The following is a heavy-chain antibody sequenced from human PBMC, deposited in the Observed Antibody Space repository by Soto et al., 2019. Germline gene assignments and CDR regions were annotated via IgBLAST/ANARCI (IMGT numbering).Heavy chain of an antibody. CDR3: AKPSRGYYDSSGYYLSFDAFDI. D-gene: IGHD3-22*01. CDR2: LSDSGGST. V-gene: IGHV3-23*01. CDR1: GFTFSSHA. Sequence: GGSLRLSCTASGFTFSSHAMTWVRQAPGKGLEWVSGLSDSGGSTYYADSVKGRFTISRDNSMNTLYLQMNTLRAEDTAVYYCAKPSRGYYDSSGYYLSFDAFDIWGQGTMVTVSS. J-gene: IGHJ3*02.